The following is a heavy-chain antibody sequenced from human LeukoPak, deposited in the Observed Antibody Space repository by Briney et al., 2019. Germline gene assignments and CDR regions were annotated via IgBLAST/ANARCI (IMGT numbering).Heavy chain of an antibody. CDR3: APYRLPIIDS. D-gene: IGHD3-16*01. CDR2: ITNSGGST. Sequence: PGGSLRLSCAASRFTDCSYAMYWVRQAPGKGLEWVSSITNSGGSTYYVDSVKGRFTISRDNSKNVLYLQMNSLRAEDTAVYYCAPYRLPIIDSWGQGTLVTVSS. V-gene: IGHV3-23*01. CDR1: RFTDCSYA. J-gene: IGHJ4*02.